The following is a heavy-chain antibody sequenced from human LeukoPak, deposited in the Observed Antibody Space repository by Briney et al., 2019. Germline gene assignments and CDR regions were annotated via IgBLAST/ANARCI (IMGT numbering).Heavy chain of an antibody. D-gene: IGHD1-26*01. J-gene: IGHJ6*03. CDR2: ISSSSSYI. V-gene: IGHV3-21*01. Sequence: GGSLRLSCAASGFTLSGYGMNWVRQAPGKGLEWVSSISSSSSYIYYADSVKGRFTISRDNAKNSLFLQMNSLRAEDAAVYFCARATWDPNYYYYMDVWGKGTTVTISS. CDR3: ARATWDPNYYYYMDV. CDR1: GFTLSGYG.